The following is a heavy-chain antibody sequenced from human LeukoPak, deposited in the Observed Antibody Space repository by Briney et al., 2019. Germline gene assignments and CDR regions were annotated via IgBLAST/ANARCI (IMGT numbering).Heavy chain of an antibody. J-gene: IGHJ4*02. Sequence: GGSLRLSCAASGFTFSSYEMHWVRQAPGKGLEWVSYISSSGSTIYYADSVKGRFTISRDNSKNTLYLQMNSLTADDTAIYYCAKATGTLGNWGQGTLVTVSS. CDR1: GFTFSSYE. CDR2: ISSSGSTI. D-gene: IGHD1-1*01. V-gene: IGHV3-48*03. CDR3: AKATGTLGN.